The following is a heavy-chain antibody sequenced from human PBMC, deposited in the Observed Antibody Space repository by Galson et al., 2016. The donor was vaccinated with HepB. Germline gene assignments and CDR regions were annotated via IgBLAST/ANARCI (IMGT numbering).Heavy chain of an antibody. CDR2: IYSRGST. CDR1: GGSLSSYY. Sequence: ETLSLTCTVSGGSLSSYYWSWIRQPPGKKLEWIGYIYSRGSTNYNPSLKSRVTISEDTSKNQFSLNLSSVTAADTARYYCARSPSGWNGHAVFWFGPWGQGTLVTVSS. D-gene: IGHD6-19*01. CDR3: ARSPSGWNGHAVFWFGP. J-gene: IGHJ5*02. V-gene: IGHV4-59*01.